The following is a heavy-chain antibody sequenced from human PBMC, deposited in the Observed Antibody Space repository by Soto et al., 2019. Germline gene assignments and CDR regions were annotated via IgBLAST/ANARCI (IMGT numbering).Heavy chain of an antibody. CDR3: ASGEPLSYGMDV. CDR2: ISSSSSYI. V-gene: IGHV3-21*01. Sequence: RLSCAASGFTFSSYSMNWVRQAPGKGLEWVSSISSSSSYIYYADSVKGRFTISRDNAKNSLYLQMNSLRAEDTAVYYCASGEPLSYGMDVWGQGTTVTVSS. J-gene: IGHJ6*02. CDR1: GFTFSSYS.